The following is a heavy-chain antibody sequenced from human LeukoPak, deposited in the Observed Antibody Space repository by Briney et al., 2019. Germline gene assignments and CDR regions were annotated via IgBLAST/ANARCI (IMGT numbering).Heavy chain of an antibody. CDR3: ARGSRIAAAGRRVFYY. J-gene: IGHJ4*02. CDR1: GYTFTSYD. CDR2: MNPNSGNT. Sequence: ASVKVSCKASGYTFTSYDINWVRQATGQGLEWMGWMNPNSGNTGYAQKFQGRVTITRNTSISTAYMELSSLRSEDTAVYYCARGSRIAAAGRRVFYYWGQGTLVTVSS. D-gene: IGHD6-13*01. V-gene: IGHV1-8*01.